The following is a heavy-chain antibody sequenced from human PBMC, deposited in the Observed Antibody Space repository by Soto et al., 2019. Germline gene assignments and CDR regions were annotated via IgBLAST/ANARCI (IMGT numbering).Heavy chain of an antibody. CDR3: AKDRREGGNSAFYFDF. Sequence: GSLRLSCAASGFKFSNYAMSWVRQAPGKGLEWVSLISATGGDTYYADSVKGRFTISRDNSHNTLYLQVHSLTAEDTAVYYCAKDRREGGNSAFYFDFWGQGAQVTVYS. CDR2: ISATGGDT. CDR1: GFKFSNYA. V-gene: IGHV3-23*01. D-gene: IGHD3-16*01. J-gene: IGHJ4*02.